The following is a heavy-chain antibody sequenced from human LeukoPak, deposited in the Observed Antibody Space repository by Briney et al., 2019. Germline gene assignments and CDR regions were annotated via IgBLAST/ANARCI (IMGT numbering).Heavy chain of an antibody. Sequence: SETLSLTCAVYGGSFSGYYWSWIRQPPGKGLEWIGEINHSGSTHYNPSLKSRVTISVDTSKNQFSLKLSSVTAADTTVYFCARARNYYDSSDYYYEGDAFDIWGQGTMVTVSS. J-gene: IGHJ3*02. CDR2: INHSGST. CDR1: GGSFSGYY. CDR3: ARARNYYDSSDYYYEGDAFDI. V-gene: IGHV4-34*01. D-gene: IGHD3-22*01.